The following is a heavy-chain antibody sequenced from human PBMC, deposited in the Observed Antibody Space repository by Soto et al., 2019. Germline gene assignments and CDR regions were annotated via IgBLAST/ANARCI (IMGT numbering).Heavy chain of an antibody. Sequence: ASVKVSCKASGYTFTSYDINWVRQATGQGLEWMGWMNPNSGNTGYAQKFQGRVTMTRNTSISTAYMEMSSLRSEDTAVYYCARASTGDYDPLPFYYYYYYYMDVWGKGTTVTVSS. V-gene: IGHV1-8*01. CDR1: GYTFTSYD. CDR2: MNPNSGNT. J-gene: IGHJ6*03. D-gene: IGHD4-17*01. CDR3: ARASTGDYDPLPFYYYYYYYMDV.